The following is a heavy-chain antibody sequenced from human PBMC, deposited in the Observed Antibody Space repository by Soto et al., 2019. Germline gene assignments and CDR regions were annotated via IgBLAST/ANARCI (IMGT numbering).Heavy chain of an antibody. CDR1: GYSISTGNY. Sequence: SETLSLTCPVSGYSISTGNYWGWIRQPPGKGLEWIGSIYQSGSTYYNPSLRGRATISVDTSKNQFSLRLSSVTAADTAVYYCAREADCSSTSCFSGGNWFDPWGQGTLVTVSS. V-gene: IGHV4-38-2*02. J-gene: IGHJ5*02. CDR2: IYQSGST. D-gene: IGHD2-2*01. CDR3: AREADCSSTSCFSGGNWFDP.